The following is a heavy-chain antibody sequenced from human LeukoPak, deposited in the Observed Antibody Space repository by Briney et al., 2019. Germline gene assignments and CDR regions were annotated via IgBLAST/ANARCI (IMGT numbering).Heavy chain of an antibody. J-gene: IGHJ4*02. V-gene: IGHV4-39*07. Sequence: SETLSLTCTVSGGSISSSSYYWGWIRQPPGKGLEWIGSIYYSGSTYYNPSLQSRVTISVDTSKNQFSLKLSSVTAADTAVYYCATYGYDSSGYVDYWGQGTLVTVSS. D-gene: IGHD3-22*01. CDR1: GGSISSSSYY. CDR2: IYYSGST. CDR3: ATYGYDSSGYVDY.